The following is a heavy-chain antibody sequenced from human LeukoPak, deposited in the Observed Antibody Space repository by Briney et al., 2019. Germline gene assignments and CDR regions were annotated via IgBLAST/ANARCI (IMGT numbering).Heavy chain of an antibody. CDR3: ARSPYYYDSSGYYYVV. V-gene: IGHV1-69*13. CDR2: IIPIFGTA. D-gene: IGHD3-22*01. CDR1: GGTFSSYA. J-gene: IGHJ4*02. Sequence: ASVKVSCKASGGTFSSYAISWVRQAPGQGLEWMGGIIPIFGTANYAQKFQGRVTITADESTSTAYMELSSLRSEDTAVCYCARSPYYYDSSGYYYVVWGQGTLVTVSS.